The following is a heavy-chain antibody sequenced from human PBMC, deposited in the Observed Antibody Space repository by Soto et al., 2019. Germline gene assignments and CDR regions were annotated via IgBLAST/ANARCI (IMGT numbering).Heavy chain of an antibody. D-gene: IGHD3-9*01. CDR2: ISDYNGNT. CDR1: GYTFTSYG. J-gene: IGHJ6*03. CDR3: ARGVYDILTGYLGGYMDV. Sequence: ASVKVSCKASGYTFTSYGISWVRQAPGQGLEWMGWISDYNGNTNYVQKLQDRVTMTTDTSTSTAYMELSSLRSEDTAVYYCARGVYDILTGYLGGYMDVWGKGTTVTVSS. V-gene: IGHV1-18*01.